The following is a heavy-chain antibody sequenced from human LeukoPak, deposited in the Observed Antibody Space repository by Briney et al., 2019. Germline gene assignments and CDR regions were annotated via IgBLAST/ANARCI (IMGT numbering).Heavy chain of an antibody. CDR1: GYTFTGYY. D-gene: IGHD7-27*01. V-gene: IGHV1-2*02. CDR3: ARDLTNGGHFGAFDI. Sequence: ASVKVSCKASGYTFTGYYMHWVRQAPGQGLEWMGWINPNSGGTNYAQKLQGRVTMTRDTSISTVYMELSRLRADDTAVYYCARDLTNGGHFGAFDIWGQGTMVTVSS. J-gene: IGHJ3*02. CDR2: INPNSGGT.